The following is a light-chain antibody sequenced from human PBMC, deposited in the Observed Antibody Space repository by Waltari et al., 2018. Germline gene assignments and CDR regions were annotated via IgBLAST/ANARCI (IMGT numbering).Light chain of an antibody. V-gene: IGKV1-12*01. J-gene: IGKJ5*01. CDR3: QQGISFPLT. Sequence: DIQMTQSPSSVPASVGDRVTITCRASQGVSTPFAWYQQRPGKATNLLIYASSNLQPGVPSRFSATGSGTEFTLTIGSLQPEDSATYFCQQGISFPLTFGQGTRLEIK. CDR1: QGVSTP. CDR2: ASS.